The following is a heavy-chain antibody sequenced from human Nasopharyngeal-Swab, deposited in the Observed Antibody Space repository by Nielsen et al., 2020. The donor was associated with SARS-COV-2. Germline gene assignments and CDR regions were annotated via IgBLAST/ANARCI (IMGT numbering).Heavy chain of an antibody. J-gene: IGHJ3*02. CDR2: IYTSGST. CDR1: GGSISSGSYY. CDR3: ANDAFDI. Sequence: SETLSLTCTVSGGSISSGSYYWSWIRQPAGKGLEWIGRIYTSGSTNYNPSLKSRVTISVDTSKNQFSLKLSSVTAADTAVYYCANDAFDIWSQGTMVTVSS. V-gene: IGHV4-61*02.